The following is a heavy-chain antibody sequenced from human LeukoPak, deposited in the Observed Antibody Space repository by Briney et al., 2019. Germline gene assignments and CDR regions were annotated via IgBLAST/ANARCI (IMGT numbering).Heavy chain of an antibody. CDR2: INSDGSST. V-gene: IGHV3-74*01. Sequence: PGGSLRLSCAASGFTFSTYWMHWVRQAPGKGLVWVSRINSDGSSTSYADSVKGRFTISRDNAKNTLYLQMNSLRAEDTAVYYCARDWHYYDISGYRTGDHWGQGTLVTVSS. J-gene: IGHJ4*02. CDR3: ARDWHYYDISGYRTGDH. CDR1: GFTFSTYW. D-gene: IGHD3-22*01.